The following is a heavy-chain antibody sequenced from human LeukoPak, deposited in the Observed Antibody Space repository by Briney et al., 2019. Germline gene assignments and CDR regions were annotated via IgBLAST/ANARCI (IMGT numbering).Heavy chain of an antibody. D-gene: IGHD2-2*01. CDR2: INPNSGDT. Sequence: ASVKVSCKASGYTFTGYYMHWVRQAPGQGLEWMGWINPNSGDTDIAQKFQGRATMTRDTSIATSYMEVDSLTSDDTAVYYCARESACGTTNCLAPADWLDPWGQGTLVIVSS. V-gene: IGHV1-2*02. CDR1: GYTFTGYY. CDR3: ARESACGTTNCLAPADWLDP. J-gene: IGHJ5*02.